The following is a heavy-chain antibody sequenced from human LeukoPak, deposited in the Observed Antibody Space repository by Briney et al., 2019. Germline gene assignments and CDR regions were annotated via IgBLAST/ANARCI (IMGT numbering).Heavy chain of an antibody. D-gene: IGHD6-13*01. J-gene: IGHJ6*03. CDR3: ASRYSSSWYYYYYMDV. CDR2: ISSSSDYI. Sequence: GGSLRLSCAASGFTFNNYIMNWVRQAPGKGLEWVSSISSSSDYIYYADSVKGRFTISRDNAKNSLYLQMNSLRAEDTAVYYCASRYSSSWYYYYYMDVWGKGTTVTVSS. CDR1: GFTFNNYI. V-gene: IGHV3-21*01.